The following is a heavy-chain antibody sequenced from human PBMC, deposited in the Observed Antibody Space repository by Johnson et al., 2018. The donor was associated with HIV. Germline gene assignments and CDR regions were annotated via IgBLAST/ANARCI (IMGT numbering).Heavy chain of an antibody. D-gene: IGHD6-13*01. CDR3: AKSIAAAGTNAFDI. Sequence: QMQLVESGGGVVQPGRSLRLSCAASGFTFNNYGMHWVRQSPGKGLEWVAFIRFDETIKYYADSVKGRFTISRDNSKNTLYLQMNSLRAEDTAVYYCAKSIAAAGTNAFDIWGQGTMVTVSS. V-gene: IGHV3-30*02. CDR1: GFTFNNYG. J-gene: IGHJ3*02. CDR2: IRFDETIK.